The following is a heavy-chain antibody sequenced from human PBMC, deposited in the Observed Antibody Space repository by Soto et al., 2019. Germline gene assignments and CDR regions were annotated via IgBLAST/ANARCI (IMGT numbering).Heavy chain of an antibody. CDR3: ARANGDFDY. J-gene: IGHJ4*02. CDR1: GYTFTSYD. Sequence: QVQLVQSGAEVKKPGASVKVSCKASGYTFTSYDINWVRQATGQGLEWMGWMNLNSGYTGYAQKFQGRVTMTRDNSIRTAFMELSSLRSKDTAVYYCARANGDFDYWGQGTLVTVSS. CDR2: MNLNSGYT. D-gene: IGHD4-17*01. V-gene: IGHV1-8*01.